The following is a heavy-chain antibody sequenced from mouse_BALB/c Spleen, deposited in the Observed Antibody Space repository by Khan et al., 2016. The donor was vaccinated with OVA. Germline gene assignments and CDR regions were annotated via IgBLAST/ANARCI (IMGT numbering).Heavy chain of an antibody. J-gene: IGHJ2*01. CDR1: GYSITSGYG. V-gene: IGHV3-2*02. CDR2: ITYSGST. CDR3: CRTARIKY. Sequence: EVQLQESGPGLVKPSQSLSLTCTVTGYSITSGYGWNWNRQFPGNKLEWMGYITYSGSTTYNPSFNSRISFTRDTSKNTFFLQLNSLTTDDTAKCYCCRTARIKYWGQGTTLTVSS. D-gene: IGHD1-2*01.